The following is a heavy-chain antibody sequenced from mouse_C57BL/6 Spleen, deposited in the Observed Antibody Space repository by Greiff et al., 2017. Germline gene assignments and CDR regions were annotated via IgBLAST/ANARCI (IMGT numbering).Heavy chain of an antibody. J-gene: IGHJ2*01. CDR3: ANLYGSEELDYFDY. CDR2: IYPGDGDT. CDR1: GYSFSSSW. D-gene: IGHD1-1*01. V-gene: IGHV1-82*01. Sequence: QVQLQQSGPELVKPGASVKISCKASGYSFSSSWMNWVKQRPGKGLEWIGRIYPGDGDTNYNGKFKGKATLTADKSSSTAYMQLSSLTSEDSAVYFCANLYGSEELDYFDYWGQGTTLTVSS.